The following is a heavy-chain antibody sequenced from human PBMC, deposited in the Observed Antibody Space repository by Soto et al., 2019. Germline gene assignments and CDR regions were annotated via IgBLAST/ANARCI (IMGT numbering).Heavy chain of an antibody. D-gene: IGHD6-19*01. CDR3: VRGYSVAVPGWGL. V-gene: IGHV4-34*01. Sequence: QVQLQQWGAGLLKPSETLSLTCAVYGGSFSGYYWSWIRQPPGKGLEWIGEINHSGSTNYNPSLKSRFTISVDTSKNQCSLKLTSVTAADTSVYYCVRGYSVAVPGWGLWGQGTLVTVSS. CDR1: GGSFSGYY. CDR2: INHSGST. J-gene: IGHJ4*02.